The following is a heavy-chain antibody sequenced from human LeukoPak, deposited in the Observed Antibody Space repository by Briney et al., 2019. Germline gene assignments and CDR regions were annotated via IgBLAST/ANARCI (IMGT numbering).Heavy chain of an antibody. CDR1: GYTFTSYD. CDR2: MNPNSGNT. D-gene: IGHD3-16*02. Sequence: ASVKVSCEASGYTFTSYDINWVRQATGQGLEWMGWMNPNSGNTGYAQKFQGRVTMTRNTSISTAYMELSSLRSEDTAVYYCARGTYDYVWGSYRYTEGPWGQGTLVTVSS. V-gene: IGHV1-8*01. CDR3: ARGTYDYVWGSYRYTEGP. J-gene: IGHJ4*02.